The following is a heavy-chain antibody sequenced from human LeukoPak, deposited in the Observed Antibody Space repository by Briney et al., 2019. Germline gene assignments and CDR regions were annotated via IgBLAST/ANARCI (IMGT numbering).Heavy chain of an antibody. D-gene: IGHD3-10*01. V-gene: IGHV3-23*01. J-gene: IGHJ4*02. CDR2: ISGSGGST. CDR1: GFTFSSYA. Sequence: GGSLRLSCAASGFTFSSYAMSWVRQAPGKGLEWVSAISGSGGSTYYADSVKGRFTISRDNSKNTPYLQMNSLRAEDTAVYYCAKDLGRFGETPMYYFDYWGQGTLVTVSS. CDR3: AKDLGRFGETPMYYFDY.